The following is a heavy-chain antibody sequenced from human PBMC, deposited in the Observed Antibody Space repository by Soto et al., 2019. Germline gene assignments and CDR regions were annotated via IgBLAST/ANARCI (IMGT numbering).Heavy chain of an antibody. J-gene: IGHJ4*02. CDR3: TSHPEYSYGYDY. Sequence: GGSLRLSCAASGFTFSNAWTNWVRQAPGKGLEWVGRIKSKTDGGTTDYAAPVKGRFTISRDDSKNTLYLQMNSLKTEDTAVYYCTSHPEYSYGYDYWGQGTLVTVSS. CDR2: IKSKTDGGTT. D-gene: IGHD5-18*01. CDR1: GFTFSNAW. V-gene: IGHV3-15*07.